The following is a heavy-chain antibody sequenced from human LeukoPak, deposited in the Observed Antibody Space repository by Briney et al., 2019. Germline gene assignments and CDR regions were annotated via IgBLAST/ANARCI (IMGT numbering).Heavy chain of an antibody. CDR1: GFTFSSYA. J-gene: IGHJ4*02. CDR3: ARGFRGSFYDILTGYYIPYFDY. V-gene: IGHV3-30*04. D-gene: IGHD3-9*01. CDR2: ISYDGSNK. Sequence: GGSLRLSCAASGFTFSSYAMHWVRQAPGKGLEWVAVISYDGSNKYYADSVKGRFTISRDNSKNTLYLQMSSLRAEDTAVYYCARGFRGSFYDILTGYYIPYFDYWGQGTLVTVSS.